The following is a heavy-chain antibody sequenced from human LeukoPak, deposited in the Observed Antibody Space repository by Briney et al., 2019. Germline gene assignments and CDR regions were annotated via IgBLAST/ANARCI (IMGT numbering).Heavy chain of an antibody. D-gene: IGHD3-16*02. J-gene: IGHJ4*02. CDR2: ISYDGSNK. Sequence: GGSLRLSCAASGFTFGSYGMHWVRQAPGKGLEWVAVISYDGSNKYYADSVKGRFTISRDNSKNTLYLQMNSLRAEDTAVYYCAKAPGGATGLSYYFDYWGQGTLVTVSS. CDR3: AKAPGGATGLSYYFDY. V-gene: IGHV3-30*18. CDR1: GFTFGSYG.